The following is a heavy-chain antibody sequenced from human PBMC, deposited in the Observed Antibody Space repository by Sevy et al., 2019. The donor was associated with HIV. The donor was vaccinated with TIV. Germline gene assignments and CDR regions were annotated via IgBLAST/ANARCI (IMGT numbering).Heavy chain of an antibody. V-gene: IGHV1-18*01. Sequence: ASVKVSCKASGYIFNNFGISWVRQAPGQGREWMGWINPHNGNTKYAQKLQDRVTMTTDTSTSTAYMELRSLRSDDTAVYYCAREGTLITMLLWGQGSLVTVSS. J-gene: IGHJ4*02. CDR1: GYIFNNFG. CDR3: AREGTLITMLL. CDR2: INPHNGNT. D-gene: IGHD3-10*02.